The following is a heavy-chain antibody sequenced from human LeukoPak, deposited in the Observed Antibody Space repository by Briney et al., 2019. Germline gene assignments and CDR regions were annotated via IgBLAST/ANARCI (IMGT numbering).Heavy chain of an antibody. CDR2: ISSSSSYI. CDR3: ARSITNVDTVDAFDT. Sequence: GGSLRLSCAASGFTFSSYSMNWVRQAPGKGLEWVSSISSSSSYIYYADSVKGRFTISRDNAKNSLYLQMNSLRAEDTAVYYCARSITNVDTVDAFDTWAQGTMVTVSS. V-gene: IGHV3-21*01. D-gene: IGHD5-18*01. CDR1: GFTFSSYS. J-gene: IGHJ3*02.